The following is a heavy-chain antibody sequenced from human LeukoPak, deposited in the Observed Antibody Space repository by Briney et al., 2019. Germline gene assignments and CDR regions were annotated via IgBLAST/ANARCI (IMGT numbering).Heavy chain of an antibody. CDR3: ARAPSADSSGPDY. V-gene: IGHV3-11*01. J-gene: IGHJ4*02. CDR2: ISSSGSTI. Sequence: GRSLRLSCAASGFTFSDYYMSWIRQAPGKGLEWVSYISSSGSTIYYADSVKGRFTISRDNAKNSLYLQMNSLRAEDTAVYYCARAPSADSSGPDYWGQGTLVTVSS. D-gene: IGHD3-22*01. CDR1: GFTFSDYY.